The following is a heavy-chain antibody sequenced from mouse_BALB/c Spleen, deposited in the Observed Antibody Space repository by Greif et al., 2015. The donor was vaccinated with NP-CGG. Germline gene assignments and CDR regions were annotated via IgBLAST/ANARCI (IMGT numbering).Heavy chain of an antibody. J-gene: IGHJ4*01. Sequence: VQLQQSGPELMKPGASVKISYKASGYSFTSYYMHWVKQSHGKSLEWIGYIDPFNGGTSYNQKFKGKATLTVDKSSSTAYMHLSSLTSEDSAVYYCANYGYAMDYWGQGTSVTVSS. CDR1: GYSFTSYY. D-gene: IGHD1-1*01. CDR2: IDPFNGGT. V-gene: IGHV1S135*01. CDR3: ANYGYAMDY.